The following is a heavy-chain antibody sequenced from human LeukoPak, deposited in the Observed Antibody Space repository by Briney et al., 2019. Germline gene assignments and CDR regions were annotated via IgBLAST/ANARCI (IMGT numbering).Heavy chain of an antibody. D-gene: IGHD6-13*01. CDR2: NYHSGST. J-gene: IGHJ5*02. V-gene: IGHV4-30-2*01. CDR1: GGSISSGGYS. CDR3: ARGRIAAAGTRRWFDP. Sequence: SQTLSLTCAVSGGSISSGGYSWSWIRQPPGKGLEWIGYNYHSGSTYYNPSLKSRVTISVDRSKNQFSLKLSSVTAADTAVYYCARGRIAAAGTRRWFDPWGQGTLVTVSS.